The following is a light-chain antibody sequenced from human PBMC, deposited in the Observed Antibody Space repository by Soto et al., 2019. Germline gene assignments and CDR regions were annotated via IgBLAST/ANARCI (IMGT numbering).Light chain of an antibody. CDR3: CSYAGSNLWV. V-gene: IGLV2-23*02. J-gene: IGLJ2*01. CDR1: SSDVGSYNL. CDR2: EVS. Sequence: QSVLTQPASVSGSPGQSITISCTGTSSDVGSYNLVSWYQQHPGKAPKLMIYEVSKRPSGVSNRFSGSKSGNTASLTISGLQAEDEADYYCCSYAGSNLWVFGGGTKLTVL.